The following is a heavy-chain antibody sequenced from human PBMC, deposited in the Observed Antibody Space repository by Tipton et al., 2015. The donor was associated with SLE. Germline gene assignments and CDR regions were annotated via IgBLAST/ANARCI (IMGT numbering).Heavy chain of an antibody. V-gene: IGHV4-34*01. CDR2: INHSGST. J-gene: IGHJ4*02. D-gene: IGHD1-26*01. CDR1: GGSFSGYY. CDR3: ARDRWGATRAFDY. Sequence: TLSLTCAVYGGSFSGYYWSWIRQPPGKGLEWIGEINHSGSTNYNPSLKSRVTISVDTSKNQFSLKLSSVTAADTAVYYCARDRWGATRAFDYWGQGTLVTVSS.